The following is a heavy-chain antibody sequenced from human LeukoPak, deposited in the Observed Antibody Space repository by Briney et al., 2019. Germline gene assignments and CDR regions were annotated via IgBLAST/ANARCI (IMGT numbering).Heavy chain of an antibody. CDR3: ARVAYCASDCYPFDY. D-gene: IGHD2-21*02. CDR1: GYTFTSYG. J-gene: IGHJ4*02. Sequence: VASVKVSCKASGYTFTSYGISWVRQAPGQGLEWMGWISAYNGNTNYAQKLQGRVTMTTDTSTSTAYMELRSLRSDDTAVYYCARVAYCASDCYPFDYWGQGTLVTVSS. V-gene: IGHV1-18*01. CDR2: ISAYNGNT.